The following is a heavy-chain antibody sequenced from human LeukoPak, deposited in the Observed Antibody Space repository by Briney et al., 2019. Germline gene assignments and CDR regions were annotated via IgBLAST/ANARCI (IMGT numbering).Heavy chain of an antibody. CDR3: ARGSSSGLKSYYFDY. V-gene: IGHV3-21*01. J-gene: IGHJ4*02. D-gene: IGHD6-13*01. Sequence: PGRSLRLSCTASGFTFGDYAMSWVRQAPGKGLEWVSSISSGSTYIYYADLVKGRFTISRDNANSSLYLQMSSLRDEDTAVYYCARGSSSGLKSYYFDYWGQGTLVTVSS. CDR1: GFTFGDYA. CDR2: ISSGSTYI.